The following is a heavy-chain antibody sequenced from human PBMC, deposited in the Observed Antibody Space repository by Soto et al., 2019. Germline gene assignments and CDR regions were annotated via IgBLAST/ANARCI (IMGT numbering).Heavy chain of an antibody. CDR1: GGSINSANYY. J-gene: IGHJ5*02. CDR3: ARLSITATGGWFDP. D-gene: IGHD6-13*01. Sequence: QVQLQESGPGLVKPSQTLSLTCTVSGGSINSANYYWNWIRQHPGKGLEWIGYISYSGTTSYNPYPTSRVTITVDKSNNQYSLKLRSVTAADTDVYYCARLSITATGGWFDPWGQGTLVTVSS. V-gene: IGHV4-31*03. CDR2: ISYSGTT.